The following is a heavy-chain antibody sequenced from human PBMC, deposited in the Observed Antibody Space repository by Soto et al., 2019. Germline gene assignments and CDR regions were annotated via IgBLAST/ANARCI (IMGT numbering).Heavy chain of an antibody. Sequence: PSETLSLTCTVSGGSISSSSYYWGWIRQPPGKGLEWIGSIYYSGSTYYNPSLKSRVTISVDTSKNQFSLKLSSVTAADTAPYFCAWGTSVDYWGQGTLVTVSS. CDR1: GGSISSSSYY. CDR3: AWGTSVDY. CDR2: IYYSGST. D-gene: IGHD3-16*01. J-gene: IGHJ4*02. V-gene: IGHV4-39*01.